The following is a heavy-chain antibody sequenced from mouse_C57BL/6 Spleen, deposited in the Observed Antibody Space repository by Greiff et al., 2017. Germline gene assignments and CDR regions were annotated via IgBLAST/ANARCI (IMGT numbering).Heavy chain of an antibody. J-gene: IGHJ2*01. CDR2: ISSGGDYI. CDR1: GFTFSSYA. V-gene: IGHV5-9-1*02. Sequence: EVKLVESGEGLVKPGGSLKLSCAASGFTFSSYAMSWVRQTPEKRLEWVAYISSGGDYIYYADTVKGRFTISRDNARNTLYLQMSSLKSEDTAMYYCTRDSPGYYFDYWGQGTTLTVSS. D-gene: IGHD4-1*01. CDR3: TRDSPGYYFDY.